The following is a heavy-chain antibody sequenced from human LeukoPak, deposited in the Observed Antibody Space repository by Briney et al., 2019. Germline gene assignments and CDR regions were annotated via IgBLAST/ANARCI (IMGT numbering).Heavy chain of an antibody. J-gene: IGHJ1*01. CDR2: IIPIFGTA. D-gene: IGHD3-16*01. V-gene: IGHV1-69*13. CDR1: VCSFRTYP. CDR3: AGGGSGEYFQH. Sequence: SVKVSCKASVCSFRTYPISWLRQAPGRGLEGIGRIIPIFGTANYAQTFQDRVTITADESTGTAYMELSSLRSDDTAVYYWAGGGSGEYFQHWGQGTLVTVSS.